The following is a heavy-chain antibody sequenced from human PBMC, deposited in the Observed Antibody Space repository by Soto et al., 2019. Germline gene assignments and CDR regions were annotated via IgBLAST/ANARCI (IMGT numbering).Heavy chain of an antibody. Sequence: GESLKISCKGSGYSFTSYWIGWVRQMPGKGLEWMGIIYPGDSDTRYSPSFQGQVTITADKSISTAYLQWSSLKASDTAMYYCARTNYDFLTCSSRLYYGMDVWGQWTTVTVSS. CDR2: IYPGDSDT. CDR3: ARTNYDFLTCSSRLYYGMDV. D-gene: IGHD3-9*01. CDR1: GYSFTSYW. V-gene: IGHV5-51*01. J-gene: IGHJ6*02.